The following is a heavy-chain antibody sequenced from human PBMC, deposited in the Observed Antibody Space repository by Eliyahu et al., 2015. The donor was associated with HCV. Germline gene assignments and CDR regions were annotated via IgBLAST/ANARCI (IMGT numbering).Heavy chain of an antibody. CDR3: ARDLAGITEY. CDR2: ISSGSYYI. J-gene: IGHJ4*02. V-gene: IGHV3-21*01. Sequence: EVQLVESGGGLVKPGGSLRLXCAXSGFTFSTXSMTWVRQAPGKGLEWVSSISSGSYYIYYADSLKGRFTISRDNAKNSLYLQMNSLRAEDTAVYYCARDLAGITEYWGQGTLVTVSS. CDR1: GFTFSTXS. D-gene: IGHD1-7*01.